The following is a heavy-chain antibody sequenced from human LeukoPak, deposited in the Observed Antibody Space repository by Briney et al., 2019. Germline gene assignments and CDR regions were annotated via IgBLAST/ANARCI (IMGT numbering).Heavy chain of an antibody. J-gene: IGHJ4*02. Sequence: GGSLRLSCAASGFTFSSYWMTWVRQGPGKGLEWVANIKPDGSLIYYVDSVKGRFTISRDNAKNSLYLQMNSLRAEDTAVYYCAEWELYSGFYYIDYWGQGTLATVSS. CDR3: AEWELYSGFYYIDY. V-gene: IGHV3-7*01. D-gene: IGHD1-26*01. CDR2: IKPDGSLI. CDR1: GFTFSSYW.